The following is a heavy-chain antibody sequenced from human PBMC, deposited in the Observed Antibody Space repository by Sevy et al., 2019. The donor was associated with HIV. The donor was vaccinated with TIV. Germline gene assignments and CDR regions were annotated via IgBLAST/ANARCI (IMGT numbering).Heavy chain of an antibody. CDR3: AKSTAAAGTGGFDY. D-gene: IGHD6-19*01. J-gene: IGHJ4*02. CDR1: GLIFSHYG. V-gene: IGHV3-30*02. CDR2: ISFDGSNK. Sequence: GGSLRLSCAASGLIFSHYGMHWVRQAPGKGLEWVAFISFDGSNKYYVDSVKGRFTISRDKSKNTLYLQMNSLRTEETVLYYCAKSTAAAGTGGFDYWGQGTLVTVSS.